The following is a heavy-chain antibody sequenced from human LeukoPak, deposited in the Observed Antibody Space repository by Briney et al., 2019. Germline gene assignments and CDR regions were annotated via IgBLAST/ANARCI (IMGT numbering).Heavy chain of an antibody. Sequence: GGSLRLSCAASGFTFSSYGMTWVRQAPGKGLEWVSAISDSGGSTNYADSVKGRFTISRDNSKNTLYLQMNSLRAEDTAVYYCAKDSTGDHWYFDLWGRGTLVTVSS. V-gene: IGHV3-23*01. CDR2: ISDSGGST. D-gene: IGHD7-27*01. CDR1: GFTFSSYG. J-gene: IGHJ2*01. CDR3: AKDSTGDHWYFDL.